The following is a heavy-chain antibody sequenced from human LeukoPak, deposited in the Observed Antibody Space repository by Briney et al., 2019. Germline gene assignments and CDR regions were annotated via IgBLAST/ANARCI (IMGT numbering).Heavy chain of an antibody. V-gene: IGHV1-8*01. D-gene: IGHD6-6*01. CDR2: MNPDSGNT. CDR3: ARDSSSGNAFDI. J-gene: IGHJ3*02. Sequence: ASLKVSCKASGYTFTSYDINWVRQATGQGLEWMGWMNPDSGNTGYAQKFQGRVTMTRNTSISTAYMELSSLRSEDTAVYYCARDSSSGNAFDIWGQGTMVTVSS. CDR1: GYTFTSYD.